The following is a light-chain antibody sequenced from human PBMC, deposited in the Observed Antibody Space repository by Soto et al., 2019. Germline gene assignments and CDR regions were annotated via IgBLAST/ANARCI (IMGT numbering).Light chain of an antibody. V-gene: IGKV1-5*03. Sequence: DIQMTQSHSTLSAPVGDRVNITCRSSQTISSWLAWYQKKPGKDPKLLIYKASTLKSGVPSRFSGSGSGTEFTLTISRLQTDDFATYDCQHYNSYSEAVGQGTKGDIK. J-gene: IGKJ1*01. CDR1: QTISSW. CDR3: QHYNSYSEA. CDR2: KAS.